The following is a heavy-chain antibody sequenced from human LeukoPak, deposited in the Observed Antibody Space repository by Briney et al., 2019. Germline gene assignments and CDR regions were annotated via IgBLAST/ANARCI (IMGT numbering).Heavy chain of an antibody. V-gene: IGHV3-30*04. J-gene: IGHJ4*02. Sequence: PGGPLRLSCAASGFTFSSYAMHWVRQAPGKGLEGVAVISYCGSNKYYGDSVKGRFTISRDNSKNTLYLQMHSLRAEATAVSYCATQLDYGDYEDSWGQGTLVTVSS. CDR2: ISYCGSNK. CDR3: ATQLDYGDYEDS. D-gene: IGHD4-17*01. CDR1: GFTFSSYA.